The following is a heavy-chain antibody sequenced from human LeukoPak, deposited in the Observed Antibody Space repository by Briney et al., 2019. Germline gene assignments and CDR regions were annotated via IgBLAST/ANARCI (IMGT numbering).Heavy chain of an antibody. V-gene: IGHV2-70*04. J-gene: IGHJ3*02. CDR2: IDWDDDK. D-gene: IGHD3-22*01. CDR1: GFSLSTSGMR. Sequence: SGPTLVNPTQTLTLTCTFSGFSLSTSGMRVSWIRQPPGKALEWLARIDWDDDKFYSTSLKTRLTISKDTSKNQVVLTVTNMDPVDTATYYCARTNTYYYDSSGYVNDAFDIWGQGTMVTVSS. CDR3: ARTNTYYYDSSGYVNDAFDI.